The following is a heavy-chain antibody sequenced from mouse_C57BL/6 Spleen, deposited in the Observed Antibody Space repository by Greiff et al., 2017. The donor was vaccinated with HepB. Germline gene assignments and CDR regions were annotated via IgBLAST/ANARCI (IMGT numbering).Heavy chain of an antibody. D-gene: IGHD4-1*01. J-gene: IGHJ2*01. Sequence: VKLQESGPELVKPGASVKISCKASGYAFSSSWMNWVKQRPGKGLEWIGRIYPGDGDTNYNGKFKGKATLTADKSSSTAYMQLSSLTSEDSAVYFCARWKLGPFDYWGQGTTLTVSS. CDR1: GYAFSSSW. CDR2: IYPGDGDT. CDR3: ARWKLGPFDY. V-gene: IGHV1-82*01.